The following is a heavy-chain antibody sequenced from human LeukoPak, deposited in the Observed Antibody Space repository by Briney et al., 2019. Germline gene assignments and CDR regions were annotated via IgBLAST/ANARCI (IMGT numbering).Heavy chain of an antibody. J-gene: IGHJ5*02. CDR1: GGSISSGGYY. V-gene: IGHV4-31*03. D-gene: IGHD3-10*01. CDR3: ARDGSGSTKLSWFDP. Sequence: SETLSLTCTVSGGSISSGGYYWSWIRQRPGKGLEWIGYIYYSGSTYYNPSLKSRVTISVDTSKNQFSLKLSSVTAADTAVYYCARDGSGSTKLSWFDPWGQGTLVTVSS. CDR2: IYYSGST.